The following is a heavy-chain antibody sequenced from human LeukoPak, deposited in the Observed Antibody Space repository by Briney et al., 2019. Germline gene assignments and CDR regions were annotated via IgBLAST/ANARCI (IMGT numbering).Heavy chain of an antibody. J-gene: IGHJ3*01. D-gene: IGHD5-12*01. CDR1: GFTFTTYY. CDR3: AKDRAHVGTMVDVFDF. Sequence: ASVKVSCKTSGFTFTTYYIHWVRQAPGQGPEWMGWINPNSGDTKYARKFQGRVIMARDTSITTAYMELRRLTSDDTAMYYCAKDRAHVGTMVDVFDFRGQGTMVTVSS. CDR2: INPNSGDT. V-gene: IGHV1-2*02.